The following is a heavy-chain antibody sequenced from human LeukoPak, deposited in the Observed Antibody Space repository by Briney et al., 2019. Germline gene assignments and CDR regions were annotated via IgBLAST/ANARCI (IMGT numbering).Heavy chain of an antibody. Sequence: PGGSLRLSCAVSGFTFSSYCMGWVRQPPGKGLEWVANINLDGSEKYYVDSLKGRCTIARDAAKNSTYMQVNTLRAEDTAVYYCARDSENSSSFAFDIWGQGTVVTVSS. V-gene: IGHV3-7*01. CDR2: INLDGSEK. CDR1: GFTFSSYC. D-gene: IGHD6-13*01. CDR3: ARDSENSSSFAFDI. J-gene: IGHJ3*02.